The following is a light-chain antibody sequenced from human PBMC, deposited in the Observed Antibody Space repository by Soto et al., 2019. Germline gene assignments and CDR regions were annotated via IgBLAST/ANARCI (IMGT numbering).Light chain of an antibody. Sequence: DIQMTQSPSTLSTSVGDRATITCRATQNIDRWLAWYQQKPGKAPKLLIYEASSLEGGVPSRFSGSGSGTEFTLTGSGLQAEDFANYWCQQYKSGSTFGQGTKLDFK. V-gene: IGKV1-5*01. CDR1: QNIDRW. CDR3: QQYKSGST. CDR2: EAS. J-gene: IGKJ1*01.